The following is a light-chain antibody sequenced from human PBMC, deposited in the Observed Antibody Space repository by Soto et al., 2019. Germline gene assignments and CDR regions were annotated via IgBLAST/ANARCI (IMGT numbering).Light chain of an antibody. CDR3: QQYGRSPPSWT. Sequence: EIVLTQSPGTLSLSPGERATLSCRASQSVSSSYLAWYQQKPGQPPRLLISEASTRVTGIPDRFSGSGSGTDFTLTISSLEPEDFAVYYCQQYGRSPPSWTFGQGTKVEI. CDR1: QSVSSSY. J-gene: IGKJ1*01. V-gene: IGKV3-20*01. CDR2: EAS.